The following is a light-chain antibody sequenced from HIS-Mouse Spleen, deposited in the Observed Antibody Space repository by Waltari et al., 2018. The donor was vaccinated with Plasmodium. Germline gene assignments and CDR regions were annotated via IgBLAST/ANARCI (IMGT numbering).Light chain of an antibody. Sequence: EIVLTQSPGTLSLSPGERATPSCRASQSVSSSYLAWYQQKPGQAPRLLIYGASSRATGIPDRFSGSGSGTDFTLTISRLEPEDFAVYYCQQYGSSPIFTLGPGTKVDIK. J-gene: IGKJ3*01. CDR1: QSVSSSY. CDR3: QQYGSSPIFT. V-gene: IGKV3-20*01. CDR2: GAS.